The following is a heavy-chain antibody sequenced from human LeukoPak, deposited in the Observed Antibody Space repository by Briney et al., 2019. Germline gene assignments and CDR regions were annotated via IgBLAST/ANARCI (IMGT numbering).Heavy chain of an antibody. V-gene: IGHV3-23*01. CDR3: VKARMPHCGTDCLES. Sequence: GGSLRLSCAASGFTFSSYAMSWVRQAPGKGLEWVLAISGSGGSTYYADSVKGRFTISRDNSKNTLYLQMNSLRAEDTAVYYCVKARMPHCGTDCLESWGQGTLVTVSS. CDR2: ISGSGGST. J-gene: IGHJ4*02. D-gene: IGHD2-21*02. CDR1: GFTFSSYA.